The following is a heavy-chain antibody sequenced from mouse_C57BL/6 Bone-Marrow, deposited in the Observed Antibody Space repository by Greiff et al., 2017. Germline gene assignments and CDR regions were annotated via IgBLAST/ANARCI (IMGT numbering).Heavy chain of an antibody. D-gene: IGHD1-1*01. CDR2: IDPSDSNT. Sequence: QVQLQQPGAELVMPGASVKLSCKASGYTFTSYWMHWVKQRPGQGLEWIGEIDPSDSNTNYNQKFKGKSTLTVDTSSSTAYMQLSSLTSEDSAAYYCASSNYYGSSRLYWYFDVWGTGTTVTVSS. V-gene: IGHV1-69*01. CDR1: GYTFTSYW. CDR3: ASSNYYGSSRLYWYFDV. J-gene: IGHJ1*03.